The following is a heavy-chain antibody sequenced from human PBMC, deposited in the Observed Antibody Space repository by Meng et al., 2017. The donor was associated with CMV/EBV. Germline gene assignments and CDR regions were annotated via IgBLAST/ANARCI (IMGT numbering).Heavy chain of an antibody. Sequence: QVQLRESGPGLVKPSQTLSLTCTVSGGAISSGDHYWSWLRQRPGKGLECIGYIYYSGTTHYNPSLKGRLTISLDTSKNHFSLELTSVTAADTAVYYCARVEDLGLTGGYYLRHWGQGTLVTVSS. D-gene: IGHD2/OR15-2a*01. CDR3: ARVEDLGLTGGYYLRH. V-gene: IGHV4-30-4*01. CDR2: IYYSGTT. J-gene: IGHJ4*02. CDR1: GGAISSGDHY.